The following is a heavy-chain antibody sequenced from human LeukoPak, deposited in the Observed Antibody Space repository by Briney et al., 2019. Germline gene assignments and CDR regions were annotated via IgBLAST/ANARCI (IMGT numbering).Heavy chain of an antibody. V-gene: IGHV3-7*01. D-gene: IGHD5-18*01. Sequence: GGSLRLSCAASGLTFRNYAMSWVRQAPGKGLEWVASINPDGNKKYSADSVKGRFTISRDNAENSLYLQMNSLRVEDTAFYYCARDLAYSRLDYWGQGMLVTVSS. J-gene: IGHJ4*02. CDR3: ARDLAYSRLDY. CDR1: GLTFRNYA. CDR2: INPDGNKK.